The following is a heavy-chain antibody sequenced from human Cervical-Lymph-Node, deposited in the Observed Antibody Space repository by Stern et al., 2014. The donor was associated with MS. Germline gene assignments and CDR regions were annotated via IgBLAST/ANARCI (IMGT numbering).Heavy chain of an antibody. CDR2: IIPIFGTA. J-gene: IGHJ6*02. D-gene: IGHD1-26*01. CDR3: ARGELKEGLVRGMDV. V-gene: IGHV1-69*01. CDR1: GGTFSSYA. Sequence: VQLVESGAEVKKPGSSVKVSCKASGGTFSSYAIRWVRQAPGQGLEWMGGIIPIFGTANYAQKFQGRVTITADESTSTAYVELSGLRSEDTAVYYCARGELKEGLVRGMDVWGQGTTVTVSS.